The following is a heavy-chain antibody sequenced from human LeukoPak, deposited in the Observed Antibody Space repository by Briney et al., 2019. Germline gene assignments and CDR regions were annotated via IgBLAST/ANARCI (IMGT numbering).Heavy chain of an antibody. Sequence: PGGSLRLSCATSGFTFSSYAVACVRQAPGKGLEWVSSMSNTGSNTYYADSVKGRFTISRDNSKNTLSLQRNSLTAEDTAVYYCAARRGYYHYMDVWGKGTTVTVSS. D-gene: IGHD3-3*01. CDR2: MSNTGSNT. CDR1: GFTFSSYA. CDR3: AARRGYYHYMDV. J-gene: IGHJ6*03. V-gene: IGHV3-23*01.